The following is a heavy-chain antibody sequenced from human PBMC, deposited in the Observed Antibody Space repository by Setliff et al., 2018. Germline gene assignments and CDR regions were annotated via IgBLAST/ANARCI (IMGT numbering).Heavy chain of an antibody. Sequence: SETLSLTCTVSGYSISSGYYWGWIRQPPGKGLEWIGSIYHSGSIYYNPSLKSRVTITVDPSKNQFSLKLSSVTAADTAVYYCAGGGDLLATGAGYNYWGQGTLVTVSS. CDR3: AGGGDLLATGAGYNY. CDR2: IYHSGSI. J-gene: IGHJ4*02. V-gene: IGHV4-38-2*02. D-gene: IGHD2-21*02. CDR1: GYSISSGYY.